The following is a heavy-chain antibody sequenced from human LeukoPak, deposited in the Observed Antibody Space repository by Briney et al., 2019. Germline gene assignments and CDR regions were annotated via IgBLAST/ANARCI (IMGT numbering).Heavy chain of an antibody. CDR1: GYTFTSYG. V-gene: IGHV1-18*01. D-gene: IGHD3-10*01. J-gene: IGHJ4*02. CDR2: ISAYNDNT. CDR3: ARAVSWFGEEHFDY. Sequence: GASVKVSCKASGYTFTSYGISWVRQAPGQGLEWMGWISAYNDNTNYAQNLQGRVTMTTDTSTSTAYMELRSLRSDDTAVYYCARAVSWFGEEHFDYWGQGTLVTVSS.